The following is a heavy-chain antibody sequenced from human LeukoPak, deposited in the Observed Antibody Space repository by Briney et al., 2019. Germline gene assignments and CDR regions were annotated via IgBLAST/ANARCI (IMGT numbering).Heavy chain of an antibody. J-gene: IGHJ5*02. D-gene: IGHD3-10*01. CDR1: GDSVSSNSAA. CDR3: AREGVRGVIITDKNRREGGYNWFDP. Sequence: SQTLSLTCAISGDSVSSNSAAWNWIRQSPSRGLEWLGRTYYRSKWYNDYAVSVKSRITINPDTSKNQFSLQLNSVTPEDTAVYYCAREGVRGVIITDKNRREGGYNWFDPWGQGTLVTVSS. CDR2: TYYRSKWYN. V-gene: IGHV6-1*01.